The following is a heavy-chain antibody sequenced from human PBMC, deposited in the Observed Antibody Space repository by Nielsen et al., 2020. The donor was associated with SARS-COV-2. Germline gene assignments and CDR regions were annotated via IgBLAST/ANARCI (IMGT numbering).Heavy chain of an antibody. CDR1: GGSISSYY. J-gene: IGHJ4*02. CDR3: ARVAGYDILTGTIDY. D-gene: IGHD3-9*01. V-gene: IGHV4-59*12. CDR2: IYYSGST. Sequence: ESLKISCTVSGGSISSYYWSWIRQPPGKGLEWIGYIYYSGSTNYNPSLKSRVTISVDTSKNQFSLKLSSVTAADTAVYYCARVAGYDILTGTIDYWGQGALVTVSS.